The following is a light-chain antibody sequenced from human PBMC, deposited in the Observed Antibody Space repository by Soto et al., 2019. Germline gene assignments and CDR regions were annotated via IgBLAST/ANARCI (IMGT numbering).Light chain of an antibody. V-gene: IGLV1-47*02. J-gene: IGLJ1*01. CDR3: AAWDDSLSGYV. CDR1: SSNIGNNY. Sequence: QSVLTQPPSASGTPGQRVTLSCSGSSSNIGNNYVYWYQQIPGTAPKLLIYTDTHRPSGVPDRFSGSKSGTSASLAISGLRSEDEADYYCAAWDDSLSGYVFGTGTKVTVL. CDR2: TDT.